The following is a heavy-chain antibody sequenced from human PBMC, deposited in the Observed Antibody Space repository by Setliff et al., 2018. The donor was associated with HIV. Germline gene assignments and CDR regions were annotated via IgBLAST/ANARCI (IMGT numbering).Heavy chain of an antibody. V-gene: IGHV1-18*01. CDR1: GYTFSDYD. CDR3: AREHGTSWPYFDF. CDR2: ISGYSGHT. Sequence: ASVKVSCKTSGYTFSDYDVACVRQAPGQGLEWMGWISGYSGHTSYAQNFQGRVTMTTDTSTNTAYLELRGLRSDDTAIYYCAREHGTSWPYFDFWGQGTLVTVS. J-gene: IGHJ4*02.